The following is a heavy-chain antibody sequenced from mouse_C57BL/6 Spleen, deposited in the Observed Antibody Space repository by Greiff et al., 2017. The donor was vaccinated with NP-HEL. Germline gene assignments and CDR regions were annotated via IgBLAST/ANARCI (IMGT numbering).Heavy chain of an antibody. CDR1: GYNFTSYW. Sequence: QVQLQQPGAELVKPGASVKLSCKASGYNFTSYWMHWVKQRPGQGLEWIGMIHPNSGSTNYNEKFKSKATLTVDKSSSTAYMQLSSLTSEDSAVYYCARDYGSSYVYYFDYWGQGTTLTVSS. V-gene: IGHV1-64*01. J-gene: IGHJ2*01. CDR3: ARDYGSSYVYYFDY. CDR2: IHPNSGST. D-gene: IGHD1-1*01.